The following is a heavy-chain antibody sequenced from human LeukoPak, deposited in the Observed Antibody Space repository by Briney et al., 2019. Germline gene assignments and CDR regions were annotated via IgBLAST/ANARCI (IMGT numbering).Heavy chain of an antibody. V-gene: IGHV4-4*07. CDR3: AGGSTSAYYYYMDA. CDR1: GGSISGDY. CDR2: INTSGNT. D-gene: IGHD2-2*01. Sequence: SETLSLTCTVSGGSISGDYWSWIRQPAGKGLEWIGRINTSGNTNYNPSLKSRVTMSVDTSKNQFSLKLSSVTAADTAVYYCAGGSTSAYYYYMDAWGKGTTVTVSS. J-gene: IGHJ6*03.